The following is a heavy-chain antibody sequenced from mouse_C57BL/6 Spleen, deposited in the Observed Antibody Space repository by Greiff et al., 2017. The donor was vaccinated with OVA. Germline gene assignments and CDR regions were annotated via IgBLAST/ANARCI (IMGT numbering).Heavy chain of an antibody. CDR2: IDPSDSYT. Sequence: VQLQQPGAELVMPGASVKLSCKASGYTFTSYWMHWVKQRPGQGLEWIGEIDPSDSYTNYNQKFKGKSTLTVDKSSSTAYMQLSSLTSEDSAVYYCARRAYYSKGYAMDYWGQGTSVTVSS. J-gene: IGHJ4*01. D-gene: IGHD2-5*01. CDR3: ARRAYYSKGYAMDY. CDR1: GYTFTSYW. V-gene: IGHV1-69*01.